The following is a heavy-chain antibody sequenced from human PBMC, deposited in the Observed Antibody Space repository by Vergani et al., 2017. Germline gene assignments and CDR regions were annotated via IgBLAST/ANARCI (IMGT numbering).Heavy chain of an antibody. CDR3: ARGEGSWSNNWFDP. CDR2: IYTSGST. J-gene: IGHJ5*02. D-gene: IGHD3-10*01. Sequence: QVQLQESGPGLVKPSQTLSLTCPVSGGSISSGSYYWSWIRQPAGKGLEWIGRIYTSGSTNYNPSLKSRVPMSLDTSKNQFALKLSSVTAADTAVYYCARGEGSWSNNWFDPWGQGTLVTVSS. V-gene: IGHV4-61*02. CDR1: GGSISSGSYY.